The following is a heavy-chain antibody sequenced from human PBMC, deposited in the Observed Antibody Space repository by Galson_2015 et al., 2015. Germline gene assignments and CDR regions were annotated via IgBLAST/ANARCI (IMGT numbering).Heavy chain of an antibody. CDR2: INTNTGNP. J-gene: IGHJ6*02. CDR3: ASDQHPRYCSSTSCYYYYGMDV. V-gene: IGHV7-4-1*02. D-gene: IGHD2-2*01. CDR1: GYTFTSYA. Sequence: SVKVSCKASGYTFTSYAMNWVRQAPGQGLEWMGWINTNTGNPTYAQGFTGRFVFSLDTSVSTAYLQISSLKAEDTAVYYCASDQHPRYCSSTSCYYYYGMDVWGQGTTVTVSS.